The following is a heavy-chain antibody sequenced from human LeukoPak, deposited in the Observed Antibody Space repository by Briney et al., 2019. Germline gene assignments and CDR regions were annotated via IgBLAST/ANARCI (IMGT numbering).Heavy chain of an antibody. Sequence: QPGGSLRLSCAASGFTLSSYAMSWVRQAPGKGLEWVSAISGSGGSTYYADSVKGRFTISRDNSKNTLYLQMNSLRAEDTAVYYCAKVYSNADIVVDPPDDYWGQGTLVTVSS. CDR1: GFTLSSYA. V-gene: IGHV3-23*01. CDR2: ISGSGGST. CDR3: AKVYSNADIVVDPPDDY. J-gene: IGHJ4*02. D-gene: IGHD2-2*01.